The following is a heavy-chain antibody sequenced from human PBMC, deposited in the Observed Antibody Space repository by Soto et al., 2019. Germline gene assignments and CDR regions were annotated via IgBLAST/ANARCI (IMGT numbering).Heavy chain of an antibody. D-gene: IGHD3-10*01. CDR1: GFTFSSYA. CDR3: AKDRADYYGSGSYYDAFDI. V-gene: IGHV3-23*01. CDR2: ISGSGGST. J-gene: IGHJ3*02. Sequence: GGSLRLSCAASGFTFSSYAMSWVRQAPGKGLEWVSAISGSGGSTYYADSVKGRFTISRDNSKNTLSLQMNSLRAEDTAVYYCAKDRADYYGSGSYYDAFDIWGQGTMVTVSS.